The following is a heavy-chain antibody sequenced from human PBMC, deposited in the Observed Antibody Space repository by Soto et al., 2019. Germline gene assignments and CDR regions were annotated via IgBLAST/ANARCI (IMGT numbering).Heavy chain of an antibody. J-gene: IGHJ4*02. V-gene: IGHV3-21*01. CDR2: ITSSSTYI. CDR1: GFTFSSFA. Sequence: GGSLRLSCAASGFTFSSFAMSWVRQAPGKGLEWVSSITSSSTYIYYADSVKGRFTISRDNAKNSLYLQMNSLRAEDTAVYYCARAPSGSGWFVDYWGQGTLVPVSA. D-gene: IGHD6-19*01. CDR3: ARAPSGSGWFVDY.